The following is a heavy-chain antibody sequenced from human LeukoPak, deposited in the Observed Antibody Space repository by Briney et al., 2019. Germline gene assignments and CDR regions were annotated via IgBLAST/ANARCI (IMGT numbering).Heavy chain of an antibody. J-gene: IGHJ6*03. CDR1: GYTFTGYY. CDR2: INPNSGGT. Sequence: ASVKVSCTASGYTFTGYYMHWVRQAPGQGLEWMGWINPNSGGTNYAQKFQGRVTITRDTSISTAYMELSRLRSDDTAVYYCARAVGGKYYYYYMDVWGKGTTVTVSS. V-gene: IGHV1-2*02. D-gene: IGHD2-8*02. CDR3: ARAVGGKYYYYYMDV.